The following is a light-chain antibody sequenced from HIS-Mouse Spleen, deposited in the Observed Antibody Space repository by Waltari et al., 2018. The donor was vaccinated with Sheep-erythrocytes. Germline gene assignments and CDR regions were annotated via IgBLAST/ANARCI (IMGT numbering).Light chain of an antibody. J-gene: IGLJ3*02. Sequence: QSALTQPASVSGSPGQSITISCTGTSSDVGSYNLVSWYQQHPGKAPKLLIYEGSKRPSGVSNRLSGSKSSNTASLTSSGLQAEDEADYYCCSYAGSSTPWVFGGGTKLTVL. CDR1: SSDVGSYNL. CDR2: EGS. V-gene: IGLV2-23*01. CDR3: CSYAGSSTPWV.